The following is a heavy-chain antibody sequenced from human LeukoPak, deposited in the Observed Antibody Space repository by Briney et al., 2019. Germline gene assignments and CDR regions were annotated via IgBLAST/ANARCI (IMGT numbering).Heavy chain of an antibody. V-gene: IGHV3-9*01. J-gene: IGHJ4*02. Sequence: GGSLRLSCAASGFTFDDYAMHWVRQAPGKGLEWVSGISWNSGSIGYADSVKGRFTISRDNAKNSLYLQMNSLRAEDTALYYCAKEVVVAATLSGFDYWGQGTLVTVSS. CDR3: AKEVVVAATLSGFDY. D-gene: IGHD2-15*01. CDR1: GFTFDDYA. CDR2: ISWNSGSI.